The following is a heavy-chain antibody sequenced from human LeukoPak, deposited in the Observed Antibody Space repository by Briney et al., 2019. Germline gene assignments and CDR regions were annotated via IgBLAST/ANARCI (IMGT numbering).Heavy chain of an antibody. D-gene: IGHD3-16*02. V-gene: IGHV4-38-2*02. CDR3: ARDRYCLF. Sequence: PSGTLSLTCTVSGYSISSGYYWGWIRQPPGKGLEWIGYIYYSGSTYYNPSLKSRVTISVDTSKNQFSLKLSSVTAADTAVYYCARDRYCLFWGQGIMVTVSS. J-gene: IGHJ3*01. CDR2: IYYSGST. CDR1: GYSISSGYY.